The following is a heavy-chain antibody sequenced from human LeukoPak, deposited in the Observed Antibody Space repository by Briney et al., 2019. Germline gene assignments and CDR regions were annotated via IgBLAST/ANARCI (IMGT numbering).Heavy chain of an antibody. Sequence: GGSLRLSCAASGFTFSRHWMYWVRQAPGKGLVWVTSLNNDASNIDYADSVKGRFTVSRDNAKNTVYLQMNSLRVEDSAVYYCVSGPGSHAGAHDNWGQGTMVTVSS. CDR2: LNNDASNI. J-gene: IGHJ4*02. CDR1: GFTFSRHW. V-gene: IGHV3-74*01. D-gene: IGHD4/OR15-4a*01. CDR3: VSGPGSHAGAHDN.